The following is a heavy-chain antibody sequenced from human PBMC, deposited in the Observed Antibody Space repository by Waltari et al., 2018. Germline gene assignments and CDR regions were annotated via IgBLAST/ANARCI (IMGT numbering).Heavy chain of an antibody. CDR3: ARVEYSYGPYCFDS. CDR1: GFTLRGHW. CDR2: SSRDGNTT. V-gene: IGHV3-74*01. Sequence: EVQLVESGGGLVQPGGSLRLSCEASGFTLRGHWMHWVRQAPGKGLGWVSRSSRDGNTTTYADSVKGRFTISRDNAKNTVFLEMNSLTAEDTAMYYCARVEYSYGPYCFDSWGQGTLVTVSS. J-gene: IGHJ4*02. D-gene: IGHD5-18*01.